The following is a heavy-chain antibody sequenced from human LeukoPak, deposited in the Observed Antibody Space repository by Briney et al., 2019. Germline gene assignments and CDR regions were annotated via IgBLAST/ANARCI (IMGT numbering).Heavy chain of an antibody. Sequence: TSQTLSLTCAISGDSVSSNSAVWNWIRQSPTRGLEWLGRTYYRSKWHYDYAVSVKSRITINPDTSKNQFSLQLNSVTPEDTAVYYCAREGIAARDGFDPWGQGTLVTVSS. CDR2: TYYRSKWHY. J-gene: IGHJ5*02. CDR1: GDSVSSNSAV. CDR3: AREGIAARDGFDP. V-gene: IGHV6-1*01. D-gene: IGHD6-13*01.